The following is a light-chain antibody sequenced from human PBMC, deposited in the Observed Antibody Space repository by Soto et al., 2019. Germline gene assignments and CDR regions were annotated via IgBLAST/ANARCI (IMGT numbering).Light chain of an antibody. CDR2: DVS. V-gene: IGLV2-14*03. J-gene: IGLJ1*01. CDR3: SSYTTSNTRQIV. CDR1: SSNVGGYNY. Sequence: QSVLTQPASVSGPPGQSITISCTGTSSNVGGYNYVSWNQHHPGKAPILLIYDVSNRPSGVSNRFSGSKSGNAASLTISGLQPEDEADYYCSSYTTSNTRQIVFGTGTKVTVL.